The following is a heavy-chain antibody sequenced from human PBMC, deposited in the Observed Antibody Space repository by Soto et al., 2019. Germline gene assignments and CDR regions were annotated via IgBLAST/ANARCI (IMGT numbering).Heavy chain of an antibody. CDR2: ITWDGGST. CDR3: AKEKNRVFDY. V-gene: IGHV3-43*01. J-gene: IGHJ4*02. Sequence: EVHLVVSGGLVVRPGGSLRLSCAASGFTFDDYSMHWVRQPPGKGLEWVSLITWDGGSTFYSDSVKGRFTISRDNSKNSLVLQMNSLTTEDTALYYCAKEKNRVFDYWGQGTLVTVSS. CDR1: GFTFDDYS.